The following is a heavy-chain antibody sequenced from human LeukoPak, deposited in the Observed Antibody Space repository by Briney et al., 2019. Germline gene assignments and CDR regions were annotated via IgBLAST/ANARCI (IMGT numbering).Heavy chain of an antibody. CDR2: ISSSSSTI. CDR1: GFTFSSYS. V-gene: IGHV3-48*01. J-gene: IGHJ4*02. Sequence: GGSLRLSCAASGFTFSSYSMNWVRQAPGKGLEWVSYISSSSSTIYYADSVKGRFTIYRDNAKNSLYLQMNSLRAEDTAVYYCARPRYCSSTSCPYYFDYWGQGTLVTVSS. D-gene: IGHD2-2*01. CDR3: ARPRYCSSTSCPYYFDY.